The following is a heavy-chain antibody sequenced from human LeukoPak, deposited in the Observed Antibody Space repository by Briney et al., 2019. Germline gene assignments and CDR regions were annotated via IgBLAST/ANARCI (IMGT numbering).Heavy chain of an antibody. CDR3: AKDLRHDFFFDY. Sequence: GGSLRLSCAASGFTVSSNYMSWVRQAPGKGLEWVSVIYSGGSTYYADSVKGRFTISRDNSKNTLYLQMNSLRAEDTAVYYCAKDLRHDFFFDYWGQGTLVTVSS. CDR1: GFTVSSNY. J-gene: IGHJ4*02. V-gene: IGHV3-53*01. D-gene: IGHD2-21*02. CDR2: IYSGGST.